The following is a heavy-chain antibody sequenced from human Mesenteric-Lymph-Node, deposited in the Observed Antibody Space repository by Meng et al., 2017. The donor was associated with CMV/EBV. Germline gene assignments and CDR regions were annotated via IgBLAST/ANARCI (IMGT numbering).Heavy chain of an antibody. CDR2: INPNNGDT. CDR3: ARDFGLTTDSLDI. Sequence: ASVKVSCKASGYTFSAYYMHWVRRAPGQGLEWMGWINPNNGDTHYEQKFQGRVTMTRDTSISTVYMELSRLKSGDTAVYYCARDFGLTTDSLDIWGQGTMVTVSS. V-gene: IGHV1-2*02. CDR1: GYTFSAYY. J-gene: IGHJ3*02. D-gene: IGHD3/OR15-3a*01.